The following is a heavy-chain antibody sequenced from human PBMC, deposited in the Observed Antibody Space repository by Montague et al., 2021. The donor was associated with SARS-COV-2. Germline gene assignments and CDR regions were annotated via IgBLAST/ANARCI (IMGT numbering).Heavy chain of an antibody. CDR3: ARDKGLTIFGVVKSPGAFDI. V-gene: IGHV4-59*01. CDR2: IYCSGST. D-gene: IGHD3-3*01. CDR1: GGSISSYY. Sequence: SETLSLTCTVSGGSISSYYWSWIRQPPGKGLEWIGYIYCSGSTNYNPSLKSRVTISVDTSKNQFSLKLSSVTAADTAVYYCARDKGLTIFGVVKSPGAFDIWGQGTMVTVSS. J-gene: IGHJ3*02.